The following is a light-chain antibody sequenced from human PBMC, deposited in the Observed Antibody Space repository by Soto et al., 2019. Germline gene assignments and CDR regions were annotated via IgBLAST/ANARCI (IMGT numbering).Light chain of an antibody. Sequence: EIVLTQSPATLSLSPGERATLSCRASQSVSSYLAWYQQTPGQAPRLLIYDASNRATGIPARFSGSGSGTDFTITISSLEPEDFAVYYCQQRSNWAITFGQGTRLESK. CDR1: QSVSSY. V-gene: IGKV3-11*01. CDR2: DAS. J-gene: IGKJ5*01. CDR3: QQRSNWAIT.